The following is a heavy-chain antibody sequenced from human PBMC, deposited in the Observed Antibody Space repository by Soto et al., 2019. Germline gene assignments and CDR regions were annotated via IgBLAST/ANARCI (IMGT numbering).Heavy chain of an antibody. V-gene: IGHV3-23*01. CDR3: ANGRATYGLLTHDY. J-gene: IGHJ4*02. CDR1: GFSFRNYA. Sequence: GGSLRLSCTASGFSFRNYAMSWVRQAPGKGLEWISTLTGSSTNTYYADSVKGRFAISRDNSRNTLYLQMHSLTAEDTAVYYCANGRATYGLLTHDYWGQGTLVTVSS. D-gene: IGHD3-9*01. CDR2: LTGSSTNT.